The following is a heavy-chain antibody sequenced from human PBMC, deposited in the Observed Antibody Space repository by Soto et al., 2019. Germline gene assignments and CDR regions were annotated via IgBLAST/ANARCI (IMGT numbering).Heavy chain of an antibody. CDR3: AKDQGY. V-gene: IGHV3-30*18. CDR1: GFTFSSYG. CDR2: ISYDGSNK. Sequence: QVQLVESGGGVVQPGRSLRLSCAASGFTFSSYGMHWVRQAPGKGLEWVAVISYDGSNKYYADSVKGRFSISRDNSKNTLYLQMNSLTAEDTAVYYCAKDQGYWGQGTLVTVSS. J-gene: IGHJ4*02.